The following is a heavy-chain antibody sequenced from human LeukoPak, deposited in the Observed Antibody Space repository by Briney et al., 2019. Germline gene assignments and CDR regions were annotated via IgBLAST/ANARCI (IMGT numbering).Heavy chain of an antibody. CDR2: IYYSGST. J-gene: IGHJ4*02. V-gene: IGHV4-34*01. D-gene: IGHD2-15*01. CDR1: GGSFSDYY. CDR3: AKRGVVAAIDY. Sequence: PSETLSLTCAVYGGSFSDYYWSWIRQPPGKGLEWIGSIYYSGSTYYNPSLKSRVTISVDTSKNQFSLKLSSVTAADTAVYYCAKRGVVAAIDYWGQGTLVTVSS.